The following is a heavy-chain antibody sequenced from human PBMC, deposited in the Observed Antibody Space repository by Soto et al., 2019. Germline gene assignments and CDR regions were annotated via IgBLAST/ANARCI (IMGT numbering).Heavy chain of an antibody. V-gene: IGHV4-4*02. CDR3: ARHPKMYDILTGYFPTHFDY. J-gene: IGHJ4*02. Sequence: SETLSLTCGVSGGSSSSSNWWSWVRQPPGKGLDWIGYIYYSGSTNYNPSLKSRVTISVDTSKNQFSLKLSSVTAADTAVYYCARHPKMYDILTGYFPTHFDYWGQGTLVTVSS. D-gene: IGHD3-9*01. CDR1: GGSSSSSNW. CDR2: IYYSGST.